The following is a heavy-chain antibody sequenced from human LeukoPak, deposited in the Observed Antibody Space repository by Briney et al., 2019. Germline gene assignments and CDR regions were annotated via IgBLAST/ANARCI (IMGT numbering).Heavy chain of an antibody. V-gene: IGHV3-30-3*01. Sequence: GGSLRLSCAASGFTFSSYAMHWVRQAPGKGLEWVAVISYDGSNKYYADSVKGRFTISRDNSKNTLYLQMNSLRAEDTAVYYCARDGSGPNDYWGQGTLVTVSS. CDR3: ARDGSGPNDY. D-gene: IGHD3-10*01. CDR1: GFTFSSYA. J-gene: IGHJ4*02. CDR2: ISYDGSNK.